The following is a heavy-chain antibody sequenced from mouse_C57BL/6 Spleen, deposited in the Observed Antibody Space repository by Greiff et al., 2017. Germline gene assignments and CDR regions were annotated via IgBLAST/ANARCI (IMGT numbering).Heavy chain of an antibody. V-gene: IGHV1-42*01. CDR1: GYSFTGYY. J-gene: IGHJ2*01. CDR2: INPSTGGT. CDR3: ARDYYGSSYYFDY. Sequence: EVQLQQSGPELVQPGASVKISCKASGYSFTGYYMNWVKQSPEKSLEWIGEINPSTGGTTYNQKFKAKATLTVDKSSSTAYMQLKSLTSEDSAVYYCARDYYGSSYYFDYWGKGTTLTVSS. D-gene: IGHD1-1*01.